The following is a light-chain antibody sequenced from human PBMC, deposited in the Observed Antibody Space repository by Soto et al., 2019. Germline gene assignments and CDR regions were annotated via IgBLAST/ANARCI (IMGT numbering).Light chain of an antibody. CDR2: AAS. J-gene: IGKJ2*01. Sequence: DIQMTQSPSSLSASVGDRVTITCRASQSISSYLNWYQQKPGKAPKFLIYAASSLQSGVPARFSGSASGTHFTLNFSSLQPEDVATYYCQQSYSTPYTFAQGTKLEIK. CDR3: QQSYSTPYT. V-gene: IGKV1-39*01. CDR1: QSISSY.